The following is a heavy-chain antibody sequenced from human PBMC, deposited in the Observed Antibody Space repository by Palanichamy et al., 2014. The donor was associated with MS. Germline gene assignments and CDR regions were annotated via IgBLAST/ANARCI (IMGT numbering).Heavy chain of an antibody. D-gene: IGHD6-13*01. CDR3: ATVHKPGIAAAGIGGY. V-gene: IGHV3-33*01. CDR2: IWYDGTNK. CDR1: RFTFSSYG. Sequence: QVQLVESGGGAVQPGRSLRLSCAASRFTFSSYGMHWVRQAPGKGLEWVALIWYDGTNKYYADSVKGRFTVSRDNSKNTLYLQMNSLRAEDTAVYYCATVHKPGIAAAGIGGYWGQGTLVTVSS. J-gene: IGHJ4*02.